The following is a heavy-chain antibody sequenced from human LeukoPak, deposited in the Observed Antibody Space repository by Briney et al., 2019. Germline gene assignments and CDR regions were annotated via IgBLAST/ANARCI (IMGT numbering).Heavy chain of an antibody. CDR2: ISDSGTNT. V-gene: IGHV3-23*01. D-gene: IGHD2/OR15-2a*01. CDR1: GFTFSSSA. CDR3: VKNIRAQY. Sequence: GGSLRLSCAASGFTFSSSAMSWVRQAPGKGLEWVSAISDSGTNTYYANSVKGRFTISRDNSKNTVYLQMNSLRSEDTAVYYCVKNIRAQYWGQGTLVTVSS. J-gene: IGHJ4*02.